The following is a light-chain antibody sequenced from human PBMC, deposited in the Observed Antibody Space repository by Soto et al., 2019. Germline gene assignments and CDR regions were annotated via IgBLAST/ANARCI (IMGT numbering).Light chain of an antibody. J-gene: IGLJ1*01. V-gene: IGLV2-8*01. CDR2: EVS. Sequence: QSVLTQPPSASGSPGQSVTISCTGTISDVGGYNYVSWYQQHPGKAPKLMIYEVSKRPSGVPDRFSGSKSGNTASLTVSGLQAEDEADYYCSSYAGSNIRYVFGTGTRSPS. CDR3: SSYAGSNIRYV. CDR1: ISDVGGYNY.